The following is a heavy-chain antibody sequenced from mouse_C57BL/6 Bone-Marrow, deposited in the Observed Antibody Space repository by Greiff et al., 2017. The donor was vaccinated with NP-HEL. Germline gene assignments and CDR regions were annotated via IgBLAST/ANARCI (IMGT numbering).Heavy chain of an antibody. CDR3: TTPFITTVVATVDY. CDR2: IDPENGDT. V-gene: IGHV14-4*01. CDR1: GFNIKDDY. Sequence: VQLQQSGAELVRPGASVKLSCTASGFNIKDDYMHWVKQRPEQGLEWIGWIDPENGDTEYASKFQGKATITADTSSPTAYLQLSSLTSEDTAVYYCTTPFITTVVATVDYWGQGTTLTVSS. J-gene: IGHJ2*01. D-gene: IGHD1-1*01.